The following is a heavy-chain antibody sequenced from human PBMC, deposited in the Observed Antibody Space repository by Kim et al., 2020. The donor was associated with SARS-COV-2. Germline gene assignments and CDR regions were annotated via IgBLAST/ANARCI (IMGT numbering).Heavy chain of an antibody. CDR2: ISGSGGST. Sequence: GGSLRLSCAASGLTFSSYAMSWVRQAPGKGLEWVSAISGSGGSTYYADSVKGRFTISRDNSKNTLYLQMNSLRAEDTAVYYCATKRGYDFWSDDYYYGMDVWGQGTTVTVSS. CDR1: GLTFSSYA. D-gene: IGHD3-3*01. CDR3: ATKRGYDFWSDDYYYGMDV. V-gene: IGHV3-23*01. J-gene: IGHJ6*02.